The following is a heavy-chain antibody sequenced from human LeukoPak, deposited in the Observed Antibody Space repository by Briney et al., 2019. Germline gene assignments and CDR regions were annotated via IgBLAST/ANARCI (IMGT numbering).Heavy chain of an antibody. Sequence: GGSLRLSCAASGFTFSSYAMSWVRQAPGKGLEWVLAISGSGGITYYADSVKGRFTISRDNSKNTLYLQMNSLRAEDTAVYYCASLTYYDILTGPFDYWGQGTLVTVSS. CDR1: GFTFSSYA. D-gene: IGHD3-9*01. CDR3: ASLTYYDILTGPFDY. J-gene: IGHJ4*02. CDR2: ISGSGGIT. V-gene: IGHV3-23*01.